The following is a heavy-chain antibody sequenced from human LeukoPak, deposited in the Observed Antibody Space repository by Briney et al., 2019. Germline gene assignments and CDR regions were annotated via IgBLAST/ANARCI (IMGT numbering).Heavy chain of an antibody. J-gene: IGHJ3*02. CDR2: ISSSSSYI. Sequence: GGSLRLSCAASGFTFSSYSMNWVRQAPGKGLEWVSSISSSSSYIYYADSVKGRFTISRDNAKNSLYLQMNSLRAEDTAVYYCAKEIGYASGSPHAFDIWGQGTMVTVSS. CDR3: AKEIGYASGSPHAFDI. CDR1: GFTFSSYS. V-gene: IGHV3-21*01. D-gene: IGHD3-10*01.